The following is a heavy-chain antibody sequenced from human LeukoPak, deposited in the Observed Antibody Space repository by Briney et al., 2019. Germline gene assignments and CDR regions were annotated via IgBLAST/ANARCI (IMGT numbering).Heavy chain of an antibody. V-gene: IGHV3-21*04. D-gene: IGHD3-10*01. CDR3: ARGYGSGSHGLDY. CDR2: ISSSSSYI. J-gene: IGHJ4*02. CDR1: GFSFSIYS. Sequence: PGGSLRLSCAASGFSFSIYSMNWVRQAPGKGLEWVSSISSSSSYIYYADSVKGRFTISRDNAKNSLYLQMNSLRAEDTALYYCARGYGSGSHGLDYWGQGTLVTVSS.